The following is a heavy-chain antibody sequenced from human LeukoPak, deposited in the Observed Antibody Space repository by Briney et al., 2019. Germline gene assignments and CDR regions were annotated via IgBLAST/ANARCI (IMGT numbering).Heavy chain of an antibody. CDR3: TRGQGGRFGELFHNWFDP. V-gene: IGHV4-34*01. D-gene: IGHD3-10*01. CDR2: INHSGST. CDR1: GGSLSGYY. Sequence: SETLSLTCAGYGGSLSGYYCTWIRQPPGKGLEWIGEINHSGSTNYNPSLKSRATISVDTSKNQFSLKLSSVTAADTAVYYCTRGQGGRFGELFHNWFDPWGQGTLVTVSS. J-gene: IGHJ5*02.